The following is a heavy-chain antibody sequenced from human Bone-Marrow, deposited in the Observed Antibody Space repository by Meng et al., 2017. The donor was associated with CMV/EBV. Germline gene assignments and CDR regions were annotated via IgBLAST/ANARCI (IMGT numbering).Heavy chain of an antibody. CDR2: INPNSGGT. V-gene: IGHV1-2*02. Sequence: ASVKVSCKASGYTFTGYFMHWVRQAPGQGLEWMGWINPNSGGTNYAQKFQGRVTMTRDTSISTAYMELSSLRSEDTAVYYCATAVVVPAAIDYFDYWGQGTLVTVSS. CDR1: GYTFTGYF. D-gene: IGHD2-2*01. CDR3: ATAVVVPAAIDYFDY. J-gene: IGHJ4*02.